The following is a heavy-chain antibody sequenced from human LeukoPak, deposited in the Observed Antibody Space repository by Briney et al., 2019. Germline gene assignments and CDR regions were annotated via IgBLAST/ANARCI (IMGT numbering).Heavy chain of an antibody. Sequence: ASVKVSCKASGYTFTRYYMHWVRQAPGQGLEWMGWINPNSGGTNYAQKFQGRVTMTRDTSISTAYMELSRLRSDDTAVYYCAREGGFNYYDSSGSHYWGQGTLVTVSS. CDR3: AREGGFNYYDSSGSHY. J-gene: IGHJ4*02. V-gene: IGHV1-2*02. D-gene: IGHD3-22*01. CDR2: INPNSGGT. CDR1: GYTFTRYY.